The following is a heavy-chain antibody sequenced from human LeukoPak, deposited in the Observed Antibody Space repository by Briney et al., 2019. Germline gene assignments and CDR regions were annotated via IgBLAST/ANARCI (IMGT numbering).Heavy chain of an antibody. J-gene: IGHJ4*02. CDR1: GYTFISYY. V-gene: IGHV1-46*01. CDR2: INPRGGST. D-gene: IGHD3-22*01. CDR3: ARDTANYYYDSSGYYFDY. Sequence: ASVKVSCKASGYTFISYYMHWERQAPGQGLEWMGIINPRGGSTSYAQKFQGRVTMTRDTSTSTVYMELSSLRSEDTAVYYCARDTANYYYDSSGYYFDYWGQGTLVTVSS.